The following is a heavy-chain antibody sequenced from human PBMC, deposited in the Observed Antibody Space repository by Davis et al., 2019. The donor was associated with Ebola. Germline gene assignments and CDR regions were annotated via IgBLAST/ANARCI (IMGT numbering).Heavy chain of an antibody. Sequence: PSETLSLTCTVSGGSISSSSYYWGWIRQPPGKGLEWIGSIYYSGSTYYNPSLKSRVTISVDTSKNQFSLKLSSVTAADTAVYYCARVLRQLMAEDYWGQGTLVTVSS. J-gene: IGHJ4*02. D-gene: IGHD6-6*01. CDR1: GGSISSSSYY. V-gene: IGHV4-39*07. CDR2: IYYSGST. CDR3: ARVLRQLMAEDY.